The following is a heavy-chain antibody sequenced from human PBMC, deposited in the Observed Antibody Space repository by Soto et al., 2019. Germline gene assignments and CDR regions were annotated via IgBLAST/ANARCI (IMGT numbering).Heavy chain of an antibody. CDR2: IKQDGSEK. V-gene: IGHV3-7*01. CDR3: ALHPTGTGAGYSSSWYIDY. J-gene: IGHJ4*02. Sequence: GGSLRLSCAASGFTFSSYWMSWVRQAPGKGLEWVANIKQDGSEKYYVDSVKGRFTISRDNAKNSLYLQMNSLRAEDTAVYYCALHPTGTGAGYSSSWYIDYWGQGTLVTVSS. D-gene: IGHD6-13*01. CDR1: GFTFSSYW.